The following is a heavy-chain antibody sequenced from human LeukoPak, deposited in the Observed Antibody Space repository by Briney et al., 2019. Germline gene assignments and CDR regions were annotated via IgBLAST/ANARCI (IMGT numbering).Heavy chain of an antibody. Sequence: PSETLSLTCTVSGGSISSSSYYWGWIRQPPGKGLEWIGSIYYSGSTYYNPSLKSRVTISVDTSKNQFSLKLSSVTAADMAVYYCARQISGPSAFDIWGQGTMVTASS. CDR2: IYYSGST. CDR3: ARQISGPSAFDI. CDR1: GGSISSSSYY. D-gene: IGHD6-19*01. V-gene: IGHV4-39*01. J-gene: IGHJ3*02.